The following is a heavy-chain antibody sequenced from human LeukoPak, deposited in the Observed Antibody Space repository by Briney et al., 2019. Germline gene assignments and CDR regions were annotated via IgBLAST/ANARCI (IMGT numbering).Heavy chain of an antibody. CDR3: ARDSAAMAAFDY. D-gene: IGHD5-18*01. V-gene: IGHV3-21*01. CDR1: GFTFSSYS. J-gene: IGHJ4*02. CDR2: ISSSSSYI. Sequence: PGGSLRLSCAASGFTFSSYSMNWVRQAPGKGLEWVSSISSSSSYIYYADSVKGRFTISRDNAKNSLYLQMNSLRAEDTAVYYCARDSAAMAAFDYWGQGTLVTVSS.